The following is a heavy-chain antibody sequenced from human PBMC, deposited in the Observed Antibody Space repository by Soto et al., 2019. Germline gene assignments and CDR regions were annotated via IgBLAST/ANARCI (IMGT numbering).Heavy chain of an antibody. CDR3: ARGWGKYFDF. Sequence: PSETLSLTCSVSGASITNYYWRWIRQPPGKGLEWIGYIDYSGSTNYNPSLKSRVTISLDTSKNQFSLKLRSVTVADTAVYYCARGWGKYFDFWGRGTLVT. J-gene: IGHJ2*01. CDR2: IDYSGST. D-gene: IGHD3-16*01. CDR1: GASITNYY. V-gene: IGHV4-59*01.